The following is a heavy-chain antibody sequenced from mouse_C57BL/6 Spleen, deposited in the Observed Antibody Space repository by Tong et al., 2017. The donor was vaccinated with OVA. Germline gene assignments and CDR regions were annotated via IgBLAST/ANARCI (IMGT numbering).Heavy chain of an antibody. J-gene: IGHJ4*01. V-gene: IGHV1-18*01. CDR2: INPNNGGT. CDR1: GYTFTDYN. Sequence: EVQLQESGPELVKPGASVKIPCKASGYTFTDYNMDWVKQSHGKSLEWIGDINPNNGGTSYNQKFKGKATLTVDKSSSTAYMELRSLTSEDSAVYYCATITTVVAPYAMDYWGQGTSVTVSS. CDR3: ATITTVVAPYAMDY. D-gene: IGHD1-1*01.